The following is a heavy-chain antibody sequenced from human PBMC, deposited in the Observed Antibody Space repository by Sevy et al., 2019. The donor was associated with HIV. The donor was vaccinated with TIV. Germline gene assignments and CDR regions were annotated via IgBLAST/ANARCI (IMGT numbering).Heavy chain of an antibody. CDR2: ISYDGSNK. CDR1: GFTFSSYG. D-gene: IGHD3-10*02. CDR3: AKVEPLDYYVRNRGGAFDI. Sequence: GGSLRLSCAASGFTFSSYGMHWVRQAPGKGLEWVAVISYDGSNKYYADSVKGRFTISRDNSKNTLYLQMNSLRAEDTAVYYCAKVEPLDYYVRNRGGAFDIWGQGTMVTVSS. J-gene: IGHJ3*02. V-gene: IGHV3-30*18.